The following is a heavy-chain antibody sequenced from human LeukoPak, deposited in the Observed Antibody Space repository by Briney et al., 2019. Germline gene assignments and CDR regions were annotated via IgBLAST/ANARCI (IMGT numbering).Heavy chain of an antibody. V-gene: IGHV3-23*01. CDR3: AKDLAPSGVVIITLDY. CDR2: VSGSGGNT. J-gene: IGHJ4*02. D-gene: IGHD3-22*01. Sequence: GGSLRLSCAASGFTFSNYAMSWVRQAPGKGLEWVSGVSGSGGNTYYADSVKGRFTISRDNSRNTLYLQMNSLTAEDTAVYLCAKDLAPSGVVIITLDYWGRGTLVTVSS. CDR1: GFTFSNYA.